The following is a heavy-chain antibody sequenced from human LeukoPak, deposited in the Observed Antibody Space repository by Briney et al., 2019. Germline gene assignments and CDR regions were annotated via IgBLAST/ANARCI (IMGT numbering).Heavy chain of an antibody. D-gene: IGHD5-18*01. J-gene: IGHJ4*02. V-gene: IGHV3-30*10. CDR3: ARDRSQRAYSYGPDGE. Sequence: GGSLRLSCAASGFTFSSYAIHWVRQAPGKGLEWVAVISYDGSNKYYTDSVKGRFTISRDNSKNTLYLQINSLRAEDTAVYYCARDRSQRAYSYGPDGEWGQGTLVTVFS. CDR2: ISYDGSNK. CDR1: GFTFSSYA.